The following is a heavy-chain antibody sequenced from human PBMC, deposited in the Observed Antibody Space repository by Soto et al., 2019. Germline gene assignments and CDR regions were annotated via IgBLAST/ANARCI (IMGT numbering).Heavy chain of an antibody. V-gene: IGHV4-34*01. CDR1: GGSFSGYY. CDR3: ARSRGGLVRFDY. D-gene: IGHD2-8*02. Sequence: PSETLSLTCAVYGGSFSGYYWSWIRQPPGKGLEWIGEINHSGSTNYNPSLKSRVTISVDTSKNQFSLKLSSVTAADTAVYYCARSRGGLVRFDYWGQGTLVPVSS. CDR2: INHSGST. J-gene: IGHJ4*02.